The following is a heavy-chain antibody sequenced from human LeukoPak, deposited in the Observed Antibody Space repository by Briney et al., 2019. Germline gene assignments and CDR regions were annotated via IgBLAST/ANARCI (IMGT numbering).Heavy chain of an antibody. D-gene: IGHD3-22*01. Sequence: PGGSLRLSCAAPGFTFSSYSMSWVRQAPGKGLEWVSAISGSGGSTYYADSVNGRFTISRDNSKNTLYLQMNSLRAEDTAVYYCARDQRGYYDSSGYPPYYYYGMDVWGQGTTVTVSS. CDR3: ARDQRGYYDSSGYPPYYYYGMDV. CDR1: GFTFSSYS. CDR2: ISGSGGST. J-gene: IGHJ6*02. V-gene: IGHV3-23*01.